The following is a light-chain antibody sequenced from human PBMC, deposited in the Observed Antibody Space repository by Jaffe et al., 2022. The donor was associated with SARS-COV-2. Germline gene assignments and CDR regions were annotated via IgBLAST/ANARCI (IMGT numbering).Light chain of an antibody. V-gene: IGKV3-20*01. CDR1: QSINNNY. CDR2: GAS. J-gene: IGKJ3*01. CDR3: QQYGASPFT. Sequence: EIVMTQSPVSLSLSPGERATLSCRASQSINNNYLGWYQQKPGQAPRLLIYGASARAAGIPDRFSGSGSGADFTLTISRLEPEDFAVYYCQQYGASPFTFGPGAKVEI.